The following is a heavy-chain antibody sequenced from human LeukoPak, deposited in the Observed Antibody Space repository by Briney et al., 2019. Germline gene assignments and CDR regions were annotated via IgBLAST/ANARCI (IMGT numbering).Heavy chain of an antibody. CDR3: ARRGGWLQLRIFGY. J-gene: IGHJ4*02. CDR1: GDSVSSNSAA. Sequence: SQTLSLTCAISGDSVSSNSAAWNWIRQSPSKGLEWLGRTYYRSKWYNDYAVSANSRITINPDTSKNQFSLKLSSVTAADTAVYYCARRGGWLQLRIFGYWGQGTLVTVSS. V-gene: IGHV6-1*01. D-gene: IGHD5-24*01. CDR2: TYYRSKWYN.